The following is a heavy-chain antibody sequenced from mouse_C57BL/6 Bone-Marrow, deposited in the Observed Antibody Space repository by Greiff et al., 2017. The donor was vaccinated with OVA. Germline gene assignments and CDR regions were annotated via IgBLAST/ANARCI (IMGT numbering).Heavy chain of an antibody. V-gene: IGHV5-9-1*02. D-gene: IGHD2-1*01. Sequence: EVKLMESGEGLVKPGGSLKLSCAASGFTFSSYAMSRVRQTPEQRLEWVAYISSGGDYIYYADTVKGRFTISRDNARNTLYLQMSSLKSEDTAMYYCTRDLGYGNYLFAYWGQGTLVTVSA. CDR1: GFTFSSYA. CDR3: TRDLGYGNYLFAY. J-gene: IGHJ3*01. CDR2: ISSGGDYI.